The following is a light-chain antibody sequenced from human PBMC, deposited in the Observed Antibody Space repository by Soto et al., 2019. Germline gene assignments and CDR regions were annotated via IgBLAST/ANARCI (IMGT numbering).Light chain of an antibody. Sequence: EIVLTQSPGTLSLSPGERATLSCRASQSVSSGYLAWYQQKPVQAPRLLIYGASSRATGMPDRFSASGSGTDFTLTISRLEPEDCAVYYCQQYGSSPGTFDQGTKVEIK. CDR1: QSVSSGY. CDR3: QQYGSSPGT. J-gene: IGKJ1*01. CDR2: GAS. V-gene: IGKV3-20*01.